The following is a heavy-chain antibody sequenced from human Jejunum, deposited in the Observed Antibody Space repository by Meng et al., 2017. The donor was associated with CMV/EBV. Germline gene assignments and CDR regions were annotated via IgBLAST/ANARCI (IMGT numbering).Heavy chain of an antibody. D-gene: IGHD6-19*01. Sequence: VELVESGGGVVQPGGSRRLSCAASGFTFSIYGMHWVRQAPGKGLEWVAFIRYDGTVQNYADSVKGRFTISRDNSWNMLSLEMNSLRPEDTAVYYCAKVGFGWYSIDYWGQGTLVTVSS. J-gene: IGHJ4*02. CDR3: AKVGFGWYSIDY. CDR2: IRYDGTVQ. CDR1: GFTFSIYG. V-gene: IGHV3-30*02.